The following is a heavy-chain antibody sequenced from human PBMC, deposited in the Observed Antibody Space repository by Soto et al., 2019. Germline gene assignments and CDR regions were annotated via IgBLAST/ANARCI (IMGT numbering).Heavy chain of an antibody. CDR3: ARTSQYYFDY. CDR2: INSNGGST. CDR1: GFTFSRYA. J-gene: IGHJ4*02. Sequence: GGSLRLSCAASGFTFSRYAMYWDRQAPGKGLEYVSAINSNGGSTYYANSVKGRFTISRDNSKNTLYLQMGSLRAEDMAVYYCARTSQYYFDYWGQGTLVTVSS. V-gene: IGHV3-64*01.